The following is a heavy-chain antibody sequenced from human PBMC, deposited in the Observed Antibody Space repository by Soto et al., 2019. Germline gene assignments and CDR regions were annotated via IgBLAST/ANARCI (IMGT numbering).Heavy chain of an antibody. CDR1: SGGHD. CDR3: AREGSGWYHTGVFDY. Sequence: SGGHDGRRISQQQGKGLEWIGYIYYSGSTNYNPSLKSRVTISVDTSKNQFSLKLSSVTAADTAVYYCAREGSGWYHTGVFDYWGQGTLVTVS. V-gene: IGHV4-61*08. D-gene: IGHD6-19*01. J-gene: IGHJ4*02. CDR2: IYYSGST.